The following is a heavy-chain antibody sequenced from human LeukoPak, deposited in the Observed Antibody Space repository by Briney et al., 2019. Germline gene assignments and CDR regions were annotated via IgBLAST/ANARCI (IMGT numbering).Heavy chain of an antibody. D-gene: IGHD3-22*01. V-gene: IGHV3-30-3*01. Sequence: GGSLRLSCAASGFTFSSYAMHWFRQAPGKGLEWVAVISYDGSNKYYADSVKGRFTISRDNSKNTLYLQMNSLRAEDTAVYYCAKDFWQDYYDSSGYGHYFDYWGQGTLVTVSS. CDR3: AKDFWQDYYDSSGYGHYFDY. J-gene: IGHJ4*02. CDR1: GFTFSSYA. CDR2: ISYDGSNK.